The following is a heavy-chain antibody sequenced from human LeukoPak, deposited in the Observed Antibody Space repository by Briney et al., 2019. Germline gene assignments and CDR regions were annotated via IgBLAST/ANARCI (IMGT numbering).Heavy chain of an antibody. Sequence: GGSLRLSCAASGFTFSSYAMSWVRQAPGKGLEWVSGISGSGGNTYYADSVKGRFTISRDNSKNTLYLQMNSLRAEDTAVYYCAKENTKTPIRPGEATVTKGYFDYWGQGTLVTVSS. J-gene: IGHJ4*02. D-gene: IGHD4-17*01. CDR3: AKENTKTPIRPGEATVTKGYFDY. V-gene: IGHV3-23*01. CDR1: GFTFSSYA. CDR2: ISGSGGNT.